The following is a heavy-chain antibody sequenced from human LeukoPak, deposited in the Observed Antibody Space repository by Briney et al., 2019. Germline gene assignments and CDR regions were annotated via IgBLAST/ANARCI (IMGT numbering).Heavy chain of an antibody. V-gene: IGHV3-23*01. CDR3: AKSLITMIVVAYYFDY. CDR2: ISGSGGST. CDR1: GFTFSDYY. J-gene: IGHJ4*02. D-gene: IGHD3-22*01. Sequence: LPGGSLRLSCAASGFTFSDYYMSWIRQAPGKGLEWVSAISGSGGSTYYADSVKGRFTISRDNSKSTLYLQMNSLRAEDTAVYYCAKSLITMIVVAYYFDYWGQGTLVTVSS.